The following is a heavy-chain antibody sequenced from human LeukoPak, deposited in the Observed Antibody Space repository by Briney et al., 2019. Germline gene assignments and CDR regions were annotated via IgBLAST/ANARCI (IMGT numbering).Heavy chain of an antibody. D-gene: IGHD1-26*01. CDR1: GGSISSSSYY. J-gene: IGHJ5*02. CDR3: ARLLDSGSSNWFDP. CDR2: IYYSGST. Sequence: SETLSLTCTVSGGSISSSSYYWGWIRQPPGKGLEWIGSIYYSGSTYYNPSLKSRVTISVDTSKNQFSLKLSSVTAADTAVYYCARLLDSGSSNWFDPWGQGTLVTVSS. V-gene: IGHV4-39*07.